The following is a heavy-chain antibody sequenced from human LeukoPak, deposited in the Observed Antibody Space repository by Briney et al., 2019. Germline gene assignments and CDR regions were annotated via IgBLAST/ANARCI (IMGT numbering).Heavy chain of an antibody. CDR2: INWNGGST. Sequence: PGGSLRLSCAASGFNFRSYGMSWVRQAPGKGLEWVSSINWNGGSTGYADSVKGRFTISRDNAKNSLYLQMNSLRAEDTALYYCAREGWLQSFDYWGQGTLVTVSS. D-gene: IGHD5-24*01. CDR3: AREGWLQSFDY. V-gene: IGHV3-20*04. J-gene: IGHJ4*02. CDR1: GFNFRSYG.